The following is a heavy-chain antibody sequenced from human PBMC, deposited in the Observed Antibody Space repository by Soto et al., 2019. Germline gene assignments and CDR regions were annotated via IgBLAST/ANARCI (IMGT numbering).Heavy chain of an antibody. Sequence: QVQLVESGGGVVQPGRSLRLSCAASGFTFSSYGMHWVRQAPGKGLEWVAVIWYDGSNKYYADSVKGRFTISRDNSKNTLYLQMNSLRAEDTAVYYCARDPSLASGEAFDIWGQGTMVTVSS. D-gene: IGHD3-10*01. CDR3: ARDPSLASGEAFDI. CDR1: GFTFSSYG. J-gene: IGHJ3*02. V-gene: IGHV3-33*01. CDR2: IWYDGSNK.